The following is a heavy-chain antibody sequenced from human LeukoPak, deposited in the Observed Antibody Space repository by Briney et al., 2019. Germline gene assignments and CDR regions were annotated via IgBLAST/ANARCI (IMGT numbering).Heavy chain of an antibody. CDR3: ARDEDL. V-gene: IGHV1-18*01. CDR1: GYTFTSYG. J-gene: IGHJ4*02. Sequence: ASVKVSCKASGYTFTSYGISWVRQAPGQGLEWMGWISAYNGNTNYAQKFQGRVTITRDTSASTAYMELSSLRSEDTAVYYCARDEDLWGQGTLVTVSS. CDR2: ISAYNGNT.